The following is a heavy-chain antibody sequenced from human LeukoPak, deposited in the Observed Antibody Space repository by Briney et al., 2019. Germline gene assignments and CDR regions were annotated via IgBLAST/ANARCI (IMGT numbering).Heavy chain of an antibody. V-gene: IGHV4-59*01. CDR2: IYYSGST. Sequence: SETLSLTCTVSGGSISSYYWSWIRQPPGKGLEWIGYIYYSGSTNYNPSIKSRVTISVDTSKNQFSLKLSSVTAADTAVYYCASSSGWYSTGAFDIWGQGTMVTVSS. CDR3: ASSSGWYSTGAFDI. J-gene: IGHJ3*02. CDR1: GGSISSYY. D-gene: IGHD6-19*01.